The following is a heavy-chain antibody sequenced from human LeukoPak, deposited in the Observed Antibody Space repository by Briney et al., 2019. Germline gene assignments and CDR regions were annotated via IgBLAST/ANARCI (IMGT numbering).Heavy chain of an antibody. CDR3: TRLGYYYGSGSPNQY. V-gene: IGHV3-73*01. D-gene: IGHD3-10*01. Sequence: GGSLRLSCATSGFTFSGSTIQWVRQASGKGLEWVGRIRSKANSYAAAYAASVKGRFTISRDDSKNTAYLQMNSLKTEDTAVYYCTRLGYYYGSGSPNQYWGQGTLVTVSS. J-gene: IGHJ4*02. CDR2: IRSKANSYAA. CDR1: GFTFSGST.